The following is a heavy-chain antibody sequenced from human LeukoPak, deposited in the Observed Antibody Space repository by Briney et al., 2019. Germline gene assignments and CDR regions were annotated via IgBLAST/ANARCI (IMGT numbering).Heavy chain of an antibody. D-gene: IGHD5-18*01. Sequence: ASVEVSCKASGYTFTGYYMHWVRQAPGQGLKWMGWINPNSGGTNYAQKFQGRVTMTRDTSISTAYMELRRLRSDDTAVYYCAREGRVDSAVVLFDYWGQGTLVTVSS. CDR3: AREGRVDSAVVLFDY. CDR1: GYTFTGYY. V-gene: IGHV1-2*02. J-gene: IGHJ4*02. CDR2: INPNSGGT.